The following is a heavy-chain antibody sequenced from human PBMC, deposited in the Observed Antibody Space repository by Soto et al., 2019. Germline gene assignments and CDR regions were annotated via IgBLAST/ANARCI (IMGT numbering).Heavy chain of an antibody. CDR1: GASIRRRGYY. Sequence: QVLLQEPGPGPVKPSQTLSLTCTVSGASIRRRGYYWSWIRQHPGGGLEWIGFVYYSGSTDYNPSLRGRVTISAHTSKNEFTLRVFSVTAADTAMYYCARSGGPEGDWFDPWGQGTLVTVSS. V-gene: IGHV4-31*03. CDR2: VYYSGST. CDR3: ARSGGPEGDWFDP. J-gene: IGHJ5*02. D-gene: IGHD2-15*01.